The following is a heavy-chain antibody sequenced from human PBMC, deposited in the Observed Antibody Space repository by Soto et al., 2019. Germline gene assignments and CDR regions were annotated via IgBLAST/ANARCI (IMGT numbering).Heavy chain of an antibody. CDR1: GYTFTGYY. D-gene: IGHD5-12*01. V-gene: IGHV1-2*02. CDR3: ARDDSGYDYDYYYGMDV. Sequence: QVQLVQSGAEVKKPGASVKVSCKASGYTFTGYYMHWVRQAPGQGLEWMGWINPNSGGTNYAQKFQGRVTMTRDTSISTAYMELSRLRSDDTAVYYCARDDSGYDYDYYYGMDVWGQGTTVTVSS. CDR2: INPNSGGT. J-gene: IGHJ6*02.